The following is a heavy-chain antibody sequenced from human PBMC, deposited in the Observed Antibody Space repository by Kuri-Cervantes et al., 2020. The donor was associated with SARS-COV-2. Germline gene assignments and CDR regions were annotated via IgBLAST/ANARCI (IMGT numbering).Heavy chain of an antibody. V-gene: IGHV3-48*02. CDR1: GFTFSSYS. D-gene: IGHD2-15*01. CDR3: ARASGYCSGGSCSPYYYYGVDV. Sequence: ETLSLTCAASGFTFSSYSMNWVRQAPGKGLEWVSYISSSSSTIYYADSVKGRFTISRDNAKNSLYLQMNSLRDEDTAVYYCARASGYCSGGSCSPYYYYGVDVWGQGTTVTVSS. CDR2: ISSSSSTI. J-gene: IGHJ6*02.